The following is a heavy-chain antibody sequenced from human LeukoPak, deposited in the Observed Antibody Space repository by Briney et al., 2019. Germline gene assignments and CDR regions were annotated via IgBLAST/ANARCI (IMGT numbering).Heavy chain of an antibody. V-gene: IGHV1-69*05. CDR2: IIPMFGTA. CDR3: ARERPPGGSSSWFLEGYFDI. J-gene: IGHJ4*02. CDR1: GGTFSSYS. Sequence: EASVKVSCKASGGTFSSYSITWVRQAPGQGLEWMGRIIPMFGTANYAQKFQGRVTITTDESTSTAYMELSTLRSDDTAVYYCARERPPGGSSSWFLEGYFDIWGQGTLVTVSS. D-gene: IGHD6-13*01.